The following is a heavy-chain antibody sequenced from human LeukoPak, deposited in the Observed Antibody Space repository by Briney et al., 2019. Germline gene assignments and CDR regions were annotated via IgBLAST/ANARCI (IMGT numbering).Heavy chain of an antibody. CDR1: GGTFSSYA. CDR3: ARGGSSSSWYITP. V-gene: IGHV1-69*04. J-gene: IGHJ5*02. Sequence: SVKVSCKASGGTFSSYAISWVRQAPGQGLEWMGRIIPILGIANYAQKFQGRVTITADKSTSTAYMELSSLRSEDTAVYYCARGGSSSSWYITPWGQGTLVTVSS. CDR2: IIPILGIA. D-gene: IGHD6-13*01.